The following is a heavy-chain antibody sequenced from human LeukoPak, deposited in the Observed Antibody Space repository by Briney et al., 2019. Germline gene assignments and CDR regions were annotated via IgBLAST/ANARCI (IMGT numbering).Heavy chain of an antibody. CDR2: ISGSGGST. D-gene: IGHD6-19*01. J-gene: IGHJ5*02. CDR3: AKDPVAVAANWFDP. CDR1: GFTFSSYA. V-gene: IGHV3-23*01. Sequence: GGSLRLSCAASGFTFSSYAMSWVRQAPGKGLEWVSAISGSGGSTYYADSVKGRITIARDNSKNSLYLQMNSLRADDTAVYYCAKDPVAVAANWFDPWGQGTLVTVSS.